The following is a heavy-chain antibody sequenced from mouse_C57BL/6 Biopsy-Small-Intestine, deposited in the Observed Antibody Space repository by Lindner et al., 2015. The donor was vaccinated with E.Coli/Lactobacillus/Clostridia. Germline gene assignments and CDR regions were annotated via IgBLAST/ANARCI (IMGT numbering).Heavy chain of an antibody. CDR2: INPNSGGT. D-gene: IGHD2-12*01. V-gene: IGHV1-72*04. CDR1: GYTFTDYY. CDR3: VSHDILTGYDRGAY. Sequence: SVKVSCKASGYTFTDYYMHWIRQAPGQGLEWMGWINPNSGGTNYAQKFQGRVTMARDTSISTAYMELSRLRPDDTAVYYCVSHDILTGYDRGAYWGQGTLVTVSS. J-gene: IGHJ4*01.